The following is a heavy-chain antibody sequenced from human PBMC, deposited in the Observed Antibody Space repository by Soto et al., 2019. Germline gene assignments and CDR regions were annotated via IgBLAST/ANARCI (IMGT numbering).Heavy chain of an antibody. D-gene: IGHD3-3*01. V-gene: IGHV3-23*01. CDR2: ISSSGGRT. Sequence: GGSLGLSCGTSGFSFVNYGMGWVRQAPGKGLEWVSGISSSGGRTYFADSVRGRFTISRDNSKNTMYLQMDSLRVEDTAVYYCAKVAKPRVVIEYFDYWGQGSLVTVSS. J-gene: IGHJ4*02. CDR3: AKVAKPRVVIEYFDY. CDR1: GFSFVNYG.